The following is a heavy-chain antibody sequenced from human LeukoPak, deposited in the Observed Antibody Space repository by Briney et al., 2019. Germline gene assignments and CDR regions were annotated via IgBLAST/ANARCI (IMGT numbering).Heavy chain of an antibody. V-gene: IGHV3-30*02. CDR3: AKDPLGYCSSTSCSRPDY. J-gene: IGHJ4*02. D-gene: IGHD2-2*01. CDR2: IRYDGSNK. Sequence: GGSLRLSCAASGFTFSTYGMHWVRQAPGKGLEWVAFIRYDGSNKYYADSVKGRFTISRDNSKNTLYLQMNSLRAEDTAVYYCAKDPLGYCSSTSCSRPDYWGQGTLVTVSS. CDR1: GFTFSTYG.